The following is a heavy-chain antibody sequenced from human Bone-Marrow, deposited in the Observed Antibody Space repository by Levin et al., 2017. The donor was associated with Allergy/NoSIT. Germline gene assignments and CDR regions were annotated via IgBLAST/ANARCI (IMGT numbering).Heavy chain of an antibody. J-gene: IGHJ4*02. CDR1: GFTFGDYA. CDR2: IRSKSYGGTT. V-gene: IGHV3-49*03. CDR3: TRAQLDYWAATGAAAYYFDY. D-gene: IGHD2/OR15-2a*01. Sequence: PGGSLRLSCTAPGFTFGDYAMSWFRQAPGKGLEWVGFIRSKSYGGTTEYAASVKGRFTISRDDSKSIAYLQMNSLKTEDTAVYYCTRAQLDYWAATGAAAYYFDYWGQGTLVTVSS.